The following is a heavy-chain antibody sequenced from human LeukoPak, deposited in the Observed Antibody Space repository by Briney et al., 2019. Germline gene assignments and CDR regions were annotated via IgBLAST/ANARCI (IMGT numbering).Heavy chain of an antibody. CDR2: ISGSSSAI. J-gene: IGHJ4*02. CDR3: AKDQGYSSSWYGGDY. V-gene: IGHV3-23*01. CDR1: GFTFSAYN. D-gene: IGHD6-13*01. Sequence: GGSLRLSCAASGFTFSAYNMIWVRQAPGKGLEWLSYISGSSSAIYYADSVKGRFTISRDNSKNTLYLQMNSLRAEDTAVYYCAKDQGYSSSWYGGDYWGQGTLVTVSS.